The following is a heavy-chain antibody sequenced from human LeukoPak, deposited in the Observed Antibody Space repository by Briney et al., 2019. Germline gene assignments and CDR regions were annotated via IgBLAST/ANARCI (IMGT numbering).Heavy chain of an antibody. CDR3: ARECTSCYYYGMDV. Sequence: PGGSLRLSCAASELTFSDYYMHWIRQAPGKGLEWLSYISSSGSTIYYADSVRGRFTISRDNANNSLYLQMNSLRAEDTAVYYCARECTSCYYYGMDVWGQGTTVTVSS. D-gene: IGHD2-2*01. CDR1: ELTFSDYY. V-gene: IGHV3-11*01. CDR2: ISSSGSTI. J-gene: IGHJ6*02.